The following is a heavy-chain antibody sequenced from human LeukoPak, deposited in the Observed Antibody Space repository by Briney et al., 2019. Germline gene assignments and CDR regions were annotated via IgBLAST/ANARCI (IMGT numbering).Heavy chain of an antibody. D-gene: IGHD2-2*01. CDR1: GVSISSYY. Sequence: SETLSLTCTVSGVSISSYYWSWIRQPPGKGLEWIGYMYYSGTTNYNPSLKSRVTMSVDTYKQQFSLKSTSVTAADTAVYYSARRSEALLWTFECWGQGFLVTVSS. CDR2: MYYSGTT. CDR3: ARRSEALLWTFEC. J-gene: IGHJ4*02. V-gene: IGHV4-59*08.